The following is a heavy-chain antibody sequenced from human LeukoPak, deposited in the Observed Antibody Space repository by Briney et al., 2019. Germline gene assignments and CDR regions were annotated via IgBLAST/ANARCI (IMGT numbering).Heavy chain of an antibody. Sequence: ASVKVSCKASGYPFTDYYMHWVRQAPAQGLEWMGWINPNGGGTDYAQKFQGRVTMTRDTAISTAYMELSRLRYDDTAVYYCASGYKFRNWGQGTLVTVSS. J-gene: IGHJ4*02. CDR1: GYPFTDYY. CDR2: INPNGGGT. V-gene: IGHV1-2*02. CDR3: ASGYKFRN. D-gene: IGHD5-18*01.